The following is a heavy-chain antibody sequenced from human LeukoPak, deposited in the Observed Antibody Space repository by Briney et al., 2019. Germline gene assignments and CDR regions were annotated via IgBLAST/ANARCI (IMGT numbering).Heavy chain of an antibody. D-gene: IGHD5-24*01. CDR1: GFSFDDYD. V-gene: IGHV3-20*01. Sequence: GESLRLSCAASGFSFDDYDMSWVRQGPGKGLEWVSGISSNGGSTGHADSVKGRFTISRDNVKNSLDLQMKSLRAEDTALYHCARRRFDGPGAFDMWGQGTMVTVSS. CDR2: ISSNGGST. J-gene: IGHJ3*02. CDR3: ARRRFDGPGAFDM.